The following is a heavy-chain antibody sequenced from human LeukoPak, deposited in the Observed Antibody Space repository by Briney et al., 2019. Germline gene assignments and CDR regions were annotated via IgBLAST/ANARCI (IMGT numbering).Heavy chain of an antibody. Sequence: SETLSLTCAVYGGSFSGYYWSWIRQPPGKGLEWIGEINHSGSTNYNPSLKSRVTISVDKSKNQFSLKLSSVTAADTAVYYCARQIKAYYDILTGYPTYYFDYWGQGTLVTVSS. CDR3: ARQIKAYYDILTGYPTYYFDY. J-gene: IGHJ4*02. D-gene: IGHD3-9*01. V-gene: IGHV4-34*01. CDR1: GGSFSGYY. CDR2: INHSGST.